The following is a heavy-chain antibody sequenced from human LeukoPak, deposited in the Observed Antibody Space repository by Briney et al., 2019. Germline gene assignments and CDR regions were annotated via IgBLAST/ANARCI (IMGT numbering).Heavy chain of an antibody. CDR3: AREALYDSKSGMDV. V-gene: IGHV3-33*01. CDR2: IWYDGSNK. D-gene: IGHD3-22*01. CDR1: GFTFSSYG. J-gene: IGHJ6*02. Sequence: GGSLRLSCAAFGFTFSSYGMHWVRQAPGKGLEWVAVIWYDGSNKYYADSVKGRFTISRDNSKNTLYLQMNSLRAEDTAVYYCAREALYDSKSGMDVWGQGTTVTVSS.